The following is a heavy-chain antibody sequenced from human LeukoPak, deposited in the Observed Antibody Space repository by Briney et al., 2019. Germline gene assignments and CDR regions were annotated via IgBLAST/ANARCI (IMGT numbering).Heavy chain of an antibody. Sequence: PSQTLFLTCAVFGGSISSGGYSWSWIRQPPGTGLEWIGYIYHSGSTYYNPSLKSRVTISVDRSKNQFSLKLSSVTAADTAVYYCARTSIAARRANAFDIWGQGTMVTVSS. V-gene: IGHV4-30-2*01. CDR2: IYHSGST. CDR1: GGSISSGGYS. J-gene: IGHJ3*02. CDR3: ARTSIAARRANAFDI. D-gene: IGHD6-6*01.